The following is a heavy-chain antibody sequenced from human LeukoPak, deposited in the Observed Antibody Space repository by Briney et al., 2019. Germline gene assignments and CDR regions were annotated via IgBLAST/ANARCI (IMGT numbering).Heavy chain of an antibody. V-gene: IGHV4-59*08. J-gene: IGHJ4*02. CDR2: IHYSGSA. D-gene: IGHD6-19*01. CDR3: ARHRYTSGWNGIDY. CDR1: GGSISSDY. Sequence: SEALSLTCTVSGGSISSDYWSWIRQPPGKGLEWIGYIHYSGSANYSPSLKSRVTISLDTSKNHFSLKLSSVTAADTAVYHCARHRYTSGWNGIDYWGQGTLVTVSS.